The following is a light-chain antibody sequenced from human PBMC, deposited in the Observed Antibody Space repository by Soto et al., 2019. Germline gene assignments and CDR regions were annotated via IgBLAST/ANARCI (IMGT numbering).Light chain of an antibody. CDR3: TSYTGYGTVL. CDR1: SSDVGGYNY. V-gene: IGLV2-14*01. CDR2: EVS. Sequence: QSALTQPASVSGSPGQSITISCSGTSSDVGGYNYVSWYQQHPGKAPKLMIYEVSNRSSGVSNRFSGSKSGNTASLTISGLQAEDEADYYCTSYTGYGTVLFGGGTKLTVL. J-gene: IGLJ3*02.